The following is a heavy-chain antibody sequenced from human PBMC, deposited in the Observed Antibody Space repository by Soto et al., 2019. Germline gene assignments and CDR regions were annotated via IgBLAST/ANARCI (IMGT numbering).Heavy chain of an antibody. CDR3: ARRGRGSYYDY. J-gene: IGHJ4*02. Sequence: EVQLLESGGGLVQPGGSLRLSCAASGFTFSSYAMRWVRQAPGKGLEWVSAISGSGGSTYYADSVKGRFTISRDNSKNRVYLQMNSLRAEDTAVYYCARRGRGSYYDYWGQGTLVTVSS. D-gene: IGHD1-26*01. V-gene: IGHV3-23*01. CDR2: ISGSGGST. CDR1: GFTFSSYA.